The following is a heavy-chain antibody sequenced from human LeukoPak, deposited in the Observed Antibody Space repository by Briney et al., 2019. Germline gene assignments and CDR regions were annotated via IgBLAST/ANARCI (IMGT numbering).Heavy chain of an antibody. J-gene: IGHJ1*01. CDR1: GFTFNRSA. CDR3: ARDGVGYYDSSGYYYFQH. CDR2: IVVDSGNT. V-gene: IGHV1-58*01. D-gene: IGHD3-22*01. Sequence: GTSVKVSCRASGFTFNRSAVQWVRQARGQRLEWIGWIVVDSGNTNHAQKFQDRVTITRDMSTSTAYMELSSLRSEDTAVYYCARDGVGYYDSSGYYYFQHWGQGTLVTVSS.